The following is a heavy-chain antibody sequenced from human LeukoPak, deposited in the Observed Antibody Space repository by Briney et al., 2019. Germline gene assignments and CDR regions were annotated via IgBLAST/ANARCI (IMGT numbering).Heavy chain of an antibody. J-gene: IGHJ4*02. CDR2: ISGSGRST. D-gene: IGHD6-19*01. CDR3: AKERGVAVAVIDY. Sequence: GGSLRLSCAASGFTFSRYAMSWVRQAPGKGLEWVSAISGSGRSTFYADSVKGRFTISRDNSKNTLYLQMNSLRAEDTAVYYCAKERGVAVAVIDYWGQGTLVTVSS. CDR1: GFTFSRYA. V-gene: IGHV3-23*01.